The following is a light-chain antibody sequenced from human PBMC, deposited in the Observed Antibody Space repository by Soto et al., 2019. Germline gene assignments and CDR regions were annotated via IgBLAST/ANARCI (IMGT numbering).Light chain of an antibody. Sequence: EIVMTQSPATLSVSPGEGATLSCRASQSVSIHLAWYQQTPGQAPRLLIYSASTRATGIPARFSGSGSGTEFTLTISSLQSEDFAVYYWQQYNKWPDTFGQGTKLEIK. CDR1: QSVSIH. J-gene: IGKJ2*01. V-gene: IGKV3-15*01. CDR2: SAS. CDR3: QQYNKWPDT.